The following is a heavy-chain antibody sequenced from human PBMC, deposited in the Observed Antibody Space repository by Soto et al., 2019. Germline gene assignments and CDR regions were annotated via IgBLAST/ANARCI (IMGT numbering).Heavy chain of an antibody. CDR2: IRSKTYGGTT. Sequence: EVQLVESGGGLVQPGRSLRLSCPAFGYTFGDHAMSWVRQAPGKGLEWVGSIRSKTYGGTTDYGASVKGRFTISRDDPKSIAYLQMNSLKTEDTAVYYCTRQMGYYYGSGSSASYYYYGMDVWGQGTTVTASS. V-gene: IGHV3-49*04. CDR1: GYTFGDHA. J-gene: IGHJ6*02. D-gene: IGHD3-10*01. CDR3: TRQMGYYYGSGSSASYYYYGMDV.